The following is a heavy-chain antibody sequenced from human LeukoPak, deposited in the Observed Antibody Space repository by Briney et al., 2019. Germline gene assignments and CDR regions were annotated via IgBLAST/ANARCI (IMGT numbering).Heavy chain of an antibody. CDR1: GFTFSSYW. CDR3: AKVHRAYDYDSGSYYVSGFDY. V-gene: IGHV3-23*01. CDR2: ISGSGGST. Sequence: PGGSLRLSCVASGFTFSSYWMTWVRQAPGKGLEWVSNISGSGGSTYYADSVKGRFTISRDNSKNTLYLQMNSLRAEDTAIYYCAKVHRAYDYDSGSYYVSGFDYWGQGALVTVSS. D-gene: IGHD3-10*01. J-gene: IGHJ4*02.